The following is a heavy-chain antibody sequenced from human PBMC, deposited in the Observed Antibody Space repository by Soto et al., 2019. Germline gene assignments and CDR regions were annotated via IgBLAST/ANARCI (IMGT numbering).Heavy chain of an antibody. Sequence: QVQLVQSGAEVKKPGASVKVSCKASGYTFTTYGISWVRQAPGQGLEWMGWISAYSGSTKFAQKLPGRGTMTTDTSTTTAYMELRSLTSDDTAVYYCARDFTKSSSWPYYFDYWGQGTLVTVSS. V-gene: IGHV1-18*01. CDR2: ISAYSGST. CDR1: GYTFTTYG. D-gene: IGHD6-13*01. J-gene: IGHJ4*02. CDR3: ARDFTKSSSWPYYFDY.